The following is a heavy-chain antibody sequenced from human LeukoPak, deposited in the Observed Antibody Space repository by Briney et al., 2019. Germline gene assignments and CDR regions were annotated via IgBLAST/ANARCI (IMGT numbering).Heavy chain of an antibody. J-gene: IGHJ3*02. CDR2: IYSGGST. D-gene: IGHD2/OR15-2a*01. CDR1: GFTVSSNY. V-gene: IGHV3-53*01. CDR3: ARYFWPRPEHAFDI. Sequence: TGGSLRLSCAASGFTVSSNYMSWVRQAPGKGLEWVSVIYSGGSTYYADSVKGRFTISRDNSKNTLYLQMNSLRAEDTAVYYCARYFWPRPEHAFDIWGQGTMVTVSS.